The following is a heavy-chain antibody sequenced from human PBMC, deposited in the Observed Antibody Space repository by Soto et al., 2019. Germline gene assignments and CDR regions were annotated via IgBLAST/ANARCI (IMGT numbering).Heavy chain of an antibody. CDR2: MNPNSGNT. J-gene: IGHJ3*02. Sequence: ASVNLYRKASGYTFTVYHIGRRIHTTGQGLEWMGWMNPNSGNTGYAQKLQGRVTMTRNTSISTAYMELSSLRSEDTAVYYCARGQQLLLNCEAFDIWGQGTMVIV. CDR3: ARGQQLLLNCEAFDI. CDR1: GYTFTVYH. V-gene: IGHV1-8*01. D-gene: IGHD2-15*01.